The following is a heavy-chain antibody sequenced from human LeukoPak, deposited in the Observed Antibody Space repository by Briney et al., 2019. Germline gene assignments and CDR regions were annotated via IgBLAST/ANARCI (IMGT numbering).Heavy chain of an antibody. CDR1: GDSISSGSYY. Sequence: SQTLSLTCTVSGDSISSGSYYWAWIRQPAGKGLEWIGRMYTSGSTYYNPSLKSRVTISVDTSKNQFSLKLSSVTAADTAVYYCARAGQHTSMDVWGKGTTVTVSS. CDR3: ARAGQHTSMDV. V-gene: IGHV4-61*02. D-gene: IGHD2-2*02. J-gene: IGHJ6*03. CDR2: MYTSGST.